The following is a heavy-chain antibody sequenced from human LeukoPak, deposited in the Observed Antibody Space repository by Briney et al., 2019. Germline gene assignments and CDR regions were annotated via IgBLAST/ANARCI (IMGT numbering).Heavy chain of an antibody. Sequence: SQTLSLTCTVSGGSISSGSYYWSWIRQPAGRGLEWIGRIYTSGSTNYNPSLKSRLTISLDTSKNQFSLKLGSVTAADTAVYYCAREDARSVPTAISPLDYWGQGTLVTVSS. D-gene: IGHD2-2*01. J-gene: IGHJ4*02. CDR1: GGSISSGSYY. CDR2: IYTSGST. V-gene: IGHV4-61*02. CDR3: AREDARSVPTAISPLDY.